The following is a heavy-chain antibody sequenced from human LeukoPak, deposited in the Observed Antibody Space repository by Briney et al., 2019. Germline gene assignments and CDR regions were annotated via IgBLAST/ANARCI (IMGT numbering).Heavy chain of an antibody. D-gene: IGHD1-7*01. CDR2: ISGSGGST. J-gene: IGHJ3*02. CDR3: AGLELLSDAFDI. Sequence: GGSLRLSCAASGFTFSSYAMSWVRQAPGKGLEWVSAISGSGGSTYYADSVKGRFTISRDNSKNTLYLQMNSLRAEDTAVYYCAGLELLSDAFDIWGQGTMVPVSS. CDR1: GFTFSSYA. V-gene: IGHV3-23*01.